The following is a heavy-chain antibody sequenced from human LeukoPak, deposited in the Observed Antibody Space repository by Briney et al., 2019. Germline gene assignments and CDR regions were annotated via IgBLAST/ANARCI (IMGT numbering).Heavy chain of an antibody. D-gene: IGHD3-22*01. Sequence: GGSLRLSCAASRFAFSSYAMSWVRQAPGKGLEWVSAVSGSGGTTYLADSVKGRFTISRDNAKNTLYLQMNSLRAEDTAVYYCARDNSSGPYFDYWGQGTLVTVSS. CDR2: VSGSGGTT. CDR1: RFAFSSYA. CDR3: ARDNSSGPYFDY. J-gene: IGHJ4*02. V-gene: IGHV3-23*01.